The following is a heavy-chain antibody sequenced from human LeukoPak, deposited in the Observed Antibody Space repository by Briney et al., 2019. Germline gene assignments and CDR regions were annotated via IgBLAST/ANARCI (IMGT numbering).Heavy chain of an antibody. CDR3: ARDYHLSAKYCSSTSCTDYYYYYGMDV. CDR2: IYYSGST. V-gene: IGHV4-59*01. Sequence: PSETLSLTCTVSGGSISSYYWSWIRQPPGKVLEWIGYIYYSGSTNYNPSLKSRVTISVDTSKNQFSLKLSSVTAADTAVYYCARDYHLSAKYCSSTSCTDYYYYYGMDVWGQGTTVTVSS. J-gene: IGHJ6*02. D-gene: IGHD2-2*01. CDR1: GGSISSYY.